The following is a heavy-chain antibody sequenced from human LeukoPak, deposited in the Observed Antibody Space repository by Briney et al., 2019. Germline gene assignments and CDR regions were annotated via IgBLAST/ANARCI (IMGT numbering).Heavy chain of an antibody. Sequence: SETLSLTCTVSGGSISSYYWRWIRQPPGKGLEGIGDIYYSGSTNYNPSLKSRVTISVDTSKNQFSLKLSSVTAADTAVYYCARDHPITMISGTRGGYFDYWGQGTLVTVSS. CDR3: ARDHPITMISGTRGGYFDY. CDR1: GGSISSYY. J-gene: IGHJ4*02. CDR2: IYYSGST. V-gene: IGHV4-59*01. D-gene: IGHD3-22*01.